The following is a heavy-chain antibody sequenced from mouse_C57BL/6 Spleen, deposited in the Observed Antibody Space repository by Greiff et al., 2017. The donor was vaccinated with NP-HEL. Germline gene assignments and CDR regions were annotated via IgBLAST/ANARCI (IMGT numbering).Heavy chain of an antibody. J-gene: IGHJ3*01. CDR3: ARSYGSSPAWFAY. Sequence: QVQLQQPGAELVRPGTSVKLSCKASGYAFSSYWMNWVKQRPGKGLEWIGQIYPGDGDTNYNGKFKGKATLTADKSSSTAYMQLSSLTSEDSAVYFCARSYGSSPAWFAYWGQGTLVTVSA. CDR2: IYPGDGDT. D-gene: IGHD1-1*01. CDR1: GYAFSSYW. V-gene: IGHV1-80*01.